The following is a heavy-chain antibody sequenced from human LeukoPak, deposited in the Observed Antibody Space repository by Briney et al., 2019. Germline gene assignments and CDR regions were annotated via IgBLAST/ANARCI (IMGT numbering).Heavy chain of an antibody. CDR1: GFIFSSYA. V-gene: IGHV3-30*02. CDR3: AKESPIDY. J-gene: IGHJ4*02. Sequence: GGSLRLSCAASGFIFSSYAMHWVRQAPGKGLEWVAFIRYDGSNKYYADSVKGRFSISRDNSKNTLFLQMNSLRAEDTAVYYCAKESPIDYWGQGTVVTVSS. CDR2: IRYDGSNK.